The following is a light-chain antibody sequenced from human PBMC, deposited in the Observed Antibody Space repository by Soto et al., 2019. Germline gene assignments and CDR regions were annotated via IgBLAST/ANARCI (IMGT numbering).Light chain of an antibody. J-gene: IGLJ1*01. Sequence: QSVLTQSPSVSGAPGQRVTISCTGSSSNIGAHYDVNWYQQLPGTAPKLLIYGNTNRPSGVPDRFSGSKSGTSASLAITGLQAEDEADYYCQSYDNSLSGDVFGTGTKVTVL. CDR3: QSYDNSLSGDV. CDR1: SSNIGAHYD. CDR2: GNT. V-gene: IGLV1-40*01.